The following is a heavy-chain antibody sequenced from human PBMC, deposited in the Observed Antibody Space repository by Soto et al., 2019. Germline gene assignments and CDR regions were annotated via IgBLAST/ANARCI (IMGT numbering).Heavy chain of an antibody. CDR2: IIPIFGTA. Sequence: SVNVSCKSSGGTFSSYSISWVRQAPGQGLEWMGGIIPIFGTANYAQKFQGRVTITADESTSTAYMELSSLRSEDTAVYYCARGNVVVTANPFDYWGQGTLVTVSS. CDR1: GGTFSSYS. D-gene: IGHD2-21*02. CDR3: ARGNVVVTANPFDY. J-gene: IGHJ4*02. V-gene: IGHV1-69*13.